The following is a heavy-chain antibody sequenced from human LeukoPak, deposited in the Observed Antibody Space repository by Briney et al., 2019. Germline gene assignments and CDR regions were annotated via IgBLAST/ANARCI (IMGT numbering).Heavy chain of an antibody. CDR2: IIPIFGTA. J-gene: IGHJ4*02. CDR1: GGTFISYA. V-gene: IGHV1-69*13. CDR3: AREGSVGALRRVFDY. Sequence: ASVKVSCKASGGTFISYAISWVRQAPGQGLEWMGGIIPIFGTANYAQKFQGRVTITADESTSTAYMELSSLRSEDTAVYYCAREGSVGALRRVFDYWGQGTLVTVSS. D-gene: IGHD1-26*01.